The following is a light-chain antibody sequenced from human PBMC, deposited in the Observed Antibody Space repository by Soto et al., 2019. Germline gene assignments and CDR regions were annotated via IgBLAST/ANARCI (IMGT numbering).Light chain of an antibody. CDR2: GAS. CDR3: QQYNKWPGLT. J-gene: IGKJ4*01. V-gene: IGKV3-15*01. CDR1: QSVSSN. Sequence: EIVMTQSPATLSVSPGERATLSCRASQSVSSNLAWYQQKPGQAPRLLIYGASTRATGIPARFSGSGSGTEFTLTISSLQSGDFAVYYCQQYNKWPGLTFGGGTKVEIK.